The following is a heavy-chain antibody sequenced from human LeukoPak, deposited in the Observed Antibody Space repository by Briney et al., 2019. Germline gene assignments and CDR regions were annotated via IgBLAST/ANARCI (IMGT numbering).Heavy chain of an antibody. V-gene: IGHV3-30*18. Sequence: PGGSLRLSCAASGFTFSSYGMHWVRQAPGKGLEWVAVISYDGSNKYYADSVKGRFTISRDNSKNTLYLQMNSLRAEDTAVYYCAKDFGSSSWYVDYWGQGTLVTVSS. J-gene: IGHJ4*02. CDR1: GFTFSSYG. CDR3: AKDFGSSSWYVDY. D-gene: IGHD6-13*01. CDR2: ISYDGSNK.